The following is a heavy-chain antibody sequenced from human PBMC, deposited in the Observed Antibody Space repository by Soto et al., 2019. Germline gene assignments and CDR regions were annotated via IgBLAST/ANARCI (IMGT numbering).Heavy chain of an antibody. D-gene: IGHD3-22*01. CDR1: GGSISGYY. CDR3: ARDTHYYDHSAYYEDWFDP. CDR2: INYGGST. V-gene: IGHV4-59*01. Sequence: KPSETLSLTCTVSGGSISGYYWSWIRQPPGKGLEWVGYINYGGSTNSNPSLKSPVTISVDTSKNQFSLKLSSVTAADTAVYYCARDTHYYDHSAYYEDWFDPWGQGTLVTSPQ. J-gene: IGHJ5*02.